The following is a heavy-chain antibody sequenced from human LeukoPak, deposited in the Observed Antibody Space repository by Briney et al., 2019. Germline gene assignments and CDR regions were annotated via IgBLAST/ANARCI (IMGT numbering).Heavy chain of an antibody. D-gene: IGHD5-12*01. CDR2: IYYSGST. J-gene: IGHJ4*02. CDR1: GGSISSYY. Sequence: PSETLSLTCTVSGGSISSYYWSWIRQPPGKGLEWIGYIYYSGSTNYNPSLKSRVTISVDTSKNQFSLKLSSVTAADTAVYYCAREGDRGSTAPFDYWGQGTLVTVSS. CDR3: AREGDRGSTAPFDY. V-gene: IGHV4-59*12.